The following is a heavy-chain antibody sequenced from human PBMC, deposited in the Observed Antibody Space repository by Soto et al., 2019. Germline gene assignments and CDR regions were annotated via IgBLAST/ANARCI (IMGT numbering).Heavy chain of an antibody. CDR3: ARVPSSGWPYFFDY. CDR1: CDSISSYY. D-gene: IGHD6-19*01. CDR2: IHYSGST. J-gene: IGHJ4*02. Sequence: SEALSLTCIFSCDSISSYYLSLILESPCKGLEWIGYIHYSGSTNYNPSLKSRVAISVDTSKSQFSLYLQMNSLRADDTAIYYCARVPSSGWPYFFDYWGLGTLVTVSS. V-gene: IGHV4-59*12.